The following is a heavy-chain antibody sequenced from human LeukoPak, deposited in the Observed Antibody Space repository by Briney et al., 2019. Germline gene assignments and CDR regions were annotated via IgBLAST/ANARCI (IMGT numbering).Heavy chain of an antibody. Sequence: ASVKVSCKASGYTFTSYGISWVRQAPGQGLEWMGWISAYNGNTNYAQKLQGRVTMTTDTSTSTAYMELRSLRSDDTAVYYCARDYPRYCSSTSCYGYWGQGTLVTVSS. D-gene: IGHD2-2*01. J-gene: IGHJ4*02. CDR3: ARDYPRYCSSTSCYGY. CDR1: GYTFTSYG. V-gene: IGHV1-18*01. CDR2: ISAYNGNT.